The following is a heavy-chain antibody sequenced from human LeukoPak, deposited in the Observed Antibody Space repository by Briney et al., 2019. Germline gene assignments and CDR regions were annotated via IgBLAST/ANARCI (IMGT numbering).Heavy chain of an antibody. Sequence: GESLKISCKGSGYSFTSYWIGWVRQMPGKGLEWMGIIYPGDSDTRYSPSFQGQVTISADESISTAYLQWSSLKASDTAMYYCARGDYGDYGLHGSAFDIWGQGTMVTVSS. V-gene: IGHV5-51*01. D-gene: IGHD4-17*01. CDR2: IYPGDSDT. J-gene: IGHJ3*02. CDR1: GYSFTSYW. CDR3: ARGDYGDYGLHGSAFDI.